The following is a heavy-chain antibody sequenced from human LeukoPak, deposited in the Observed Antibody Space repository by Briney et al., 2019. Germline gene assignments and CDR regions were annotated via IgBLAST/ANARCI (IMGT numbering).Heavy chain of an antibody. CDR1: GYTLTELS. J-gene: IGHJ4*02. CDR2: FDPEDGET. CDR3: ARDAGSGWYKHVDY. V-gene: IGHV1-24*01. D-gene: IGHD6-19*01. Sequence: GASVKVSCKVSGYTLTELSMHWVRQAPGKGLEWMGGFDPEDGETIYAQKFQGRVTMTEDTSTDTAYMELSSLRSEDTAVYYCARDAGSGWYKHVDYWGQGTLVTVSS.